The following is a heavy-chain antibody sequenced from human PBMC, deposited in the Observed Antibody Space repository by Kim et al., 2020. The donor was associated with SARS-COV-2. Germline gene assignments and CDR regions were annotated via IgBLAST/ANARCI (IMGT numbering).Heavy chain of an antibody. J-gene: IGHJ6*02. D-gene: IGHD2-2*02. CDR1: GYTFTGYY. Sequence: ASVKVSCKASGYTFTGYYMHWVRQAPGQGLEWMGWINPNSGGTNYAQKFQGRVTMTRDTSISTAYMELSRLRSDDTAVYYCARADIVVVPAAIPVDYYYYGMDVWGQGTTVTVSS. V-gene: IGHV1-2*02. CDR2: INPNSGGT. CDR3: ARADIVVVPAAIPVDYYYYGMDV.